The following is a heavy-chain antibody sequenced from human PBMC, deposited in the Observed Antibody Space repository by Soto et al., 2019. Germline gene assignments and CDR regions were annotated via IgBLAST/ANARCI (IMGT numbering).Heavy chain of an antibody. CDR2: IIPLFGTP. D-gene: IGHD3-10*01. CDR3: ARDRDDYGSGNYYNRIDF. J-gene: IGHJ4*02. V-gene: IGHV1-69*01. Sequence: QVQLVQSGAEVKKPGSSVKVSCKASGGIFSTYAISWLRQAPGQGLEWMGGIIPLFGTPNYAHRFQGRVTIIADESTSIAYMELIRLRSADTDVYYCARDRDDYGSGNYYNRIDFWGQGTLVTVSS. CDR1: GGIFSTYA.